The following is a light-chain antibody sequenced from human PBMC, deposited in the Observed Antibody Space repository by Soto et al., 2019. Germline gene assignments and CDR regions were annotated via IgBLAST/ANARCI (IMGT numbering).Light chain of an antibody. CDR2: TAS. CDR1: QSISTY. CDR3: QQSYSTPWT. Sequence: DIQMTQSPSSLSASVGDRVTLTCRVSQSISTYLNWYQQKPGKAPNLLIYTASSLQSGVPSRFSGSGSGTDFTLTISSLQPEDFATYYCQQSYSTPWTFGQGTKVEIK. V-gene: IGKV1-39*01. J-gene: IGKJ1*01.